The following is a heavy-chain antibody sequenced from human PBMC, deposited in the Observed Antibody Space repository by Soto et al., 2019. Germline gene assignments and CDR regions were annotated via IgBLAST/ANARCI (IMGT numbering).Heavy chain of an antibody. CDR1: GGSISSSSYY. D-gene: IGHD3-3*01. V-gene: IGHV4-39*01. CDR3: ARHAGTYDFWSGYLDFYMDV. J-gene: IGHJ6*03. CDR2: IYYSGST. Sequence: PSETLSLTCTVSGGSISSSSYYWGWIRQPPGKGLEWIGSIYYSGSTYYNPSLKSRVTISVDTSKNQFSLKLSSVTAADTAVYYFARHAGTYDFWSGYLDFYMDVWGKGTTVTVSS.